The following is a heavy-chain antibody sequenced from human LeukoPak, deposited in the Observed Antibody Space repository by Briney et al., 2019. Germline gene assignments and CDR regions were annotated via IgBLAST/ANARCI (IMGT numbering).Heavy chain of an antibody. J-gene: IGHJ4*02. CDR1: GFTFSSYS. CDR3: ARARGYSYGSDY. V-gene: IGHV3-21*01. D-gene: IGHD5-18*01. CDR2: ISSSSSYI. Sequence: GGSLRLSCAASGFTFSSYSMNWVRQAPGKGLEWVSSISSSSSYIYYADSVKGRFTISRDNAKNSLYLQMNSLRAEDTAVYYCARARGYSYGSDYWGQGTLVTVSS.